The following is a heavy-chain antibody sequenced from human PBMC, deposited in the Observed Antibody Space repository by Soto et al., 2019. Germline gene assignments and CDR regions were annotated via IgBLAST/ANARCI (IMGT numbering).Heavy chain of an antibody. V-gene: IGHV4-38-2*02. D-gene: IGHD2-15*01. CDR1: GYSSSSGYY. CDR2: IYHSGST. Sequence: PXETLALACSVYGYSSSSGYYWGWIRQPPGKGLEWIGSIYHSGSTYYNPSLKSRVTISVDTSKNQFSLKLSSVTAADTAVYYCAREIEGCSGGSCYPGYNWFDPWGQGTMVTVSS. CDR3: AREIEGCSGGSCYPGYNWFDP. J-gene: IGHJ5*02.